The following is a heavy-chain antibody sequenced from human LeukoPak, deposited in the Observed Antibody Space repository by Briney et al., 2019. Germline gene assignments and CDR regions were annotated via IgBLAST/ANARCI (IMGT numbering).Heavy chain of an antibody. D-gene: IGHD6-6*01. Sequence: GGSLRLSCTASGFTFGDYAMSWVRQAPGKGLEWVGFIRSKAYGGTTEYAASVKGRFTISRDDSKSIAYLQMKSLKTEDTAVYYCTRERSSSSLDCSYWGQGTLVTVSS. V-gene: IGHV3-49*04. J-gene: IGHJ4*02. CDR2: IRSKAYGGTT. CDR3: TRERSSSSLDCSY. CDR1: GFTFGDYA.